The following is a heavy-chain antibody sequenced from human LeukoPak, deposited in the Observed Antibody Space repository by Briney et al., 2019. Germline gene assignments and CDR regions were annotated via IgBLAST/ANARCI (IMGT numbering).Heavy chain of an antibody. CDR2: ISWNSGSI. V-gene: IGHV3-9*01. J-gene: IGHJ4*02. CDR3: AKDRYGENGLDY. Sequence: GRSLRLSCAASGFTFDDYAMHWVRQAPGNGLEWVSGISWNSGSIGYADSVKGRFTISRDNAKNSLYLQMNSLRAEDTALCYCAKDRYGENGLDYWGQGTLVTVSS. D-gene: IGHD4-17*01. CDR1: GFTFDDYA.